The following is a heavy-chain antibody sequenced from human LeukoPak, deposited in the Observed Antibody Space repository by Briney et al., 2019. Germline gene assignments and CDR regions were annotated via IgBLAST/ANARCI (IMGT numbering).Heavy chain of an antibody. CDR3: ARVVSRRDAFDI. CDR2: ISVYNGNT. V-gene: IGHV1-18*01. D-gene: IGHD2-21*01. CDR1: GYTFSNYG. Sequence: ASVKVSCKASGYTFSNYGISWVRQAPGQGLEWMGWISVYNGNTSYAQKLQGRVTMTTDTSTSTAYMELRSLRSDDTAVYYCARVVSRRDAFDIWGQGTMVTVSS. J-gene: IGHJ3*02.